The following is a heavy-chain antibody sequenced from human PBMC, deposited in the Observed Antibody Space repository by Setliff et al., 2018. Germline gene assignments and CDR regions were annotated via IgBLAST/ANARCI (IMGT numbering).Heavy chain of an antibody. Sequence: PGGSLRLSCAASGFTFSTYWMSWVRQAPGKGLEWVANINQDGIEKHYVDSVKGRFTISRDNAKNTVYLQMNSLRAEDTAVYYCARVGEYRFLEWFMNYYYNYMDAWGKGTTVTVSS. D-gene: IGHD3-3*01. V-gene: IGHV3-7*01. CDR2: INQDGIEK. CDR3: ARVGEYRFLEWFMNYYYNYMDA. CDR1: GFTFSTYW. J-gene: IGHJ6*03.